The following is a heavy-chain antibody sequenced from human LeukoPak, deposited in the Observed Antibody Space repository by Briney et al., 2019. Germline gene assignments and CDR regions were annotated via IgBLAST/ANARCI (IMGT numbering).Heavy chain of an antibody. Sequence: GGSLRLSCAASGFTFSSYSMNWVRQAPGKGLEWVSSISSSSSYIYYADSVKGRFTISRDNAKNSLYLQMNSLRAEDTAVYYCARGYSSSYVFDYWGQGTLVTVSS. J-gene: IGHJ4*02. CDR1: GFTFSSYS. CDR2: ISSSSSYI. V-gene: IGHV3-21*01. D-gene: IGHD6-13*01. CDR3: ARGYSSSYVFDY.